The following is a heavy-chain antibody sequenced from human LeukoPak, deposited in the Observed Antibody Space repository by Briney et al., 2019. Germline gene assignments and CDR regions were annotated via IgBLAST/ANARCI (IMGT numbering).Heavy chain of an antibody. J-gene: IGHJ4*02. CDR1: GFTFSSYG. Sequence: GGSLRLSCAASGFTFSSYGMSWVRQAPGKGLEWVSAISGSGGSTYYADSVKGRFTISRDNSKNTLYLQMNSLRAEDTAVYYCAREFSGYYYVNFDYWGQGTLVTISS. V-gene: IGHV3-23*01. CDR2: ISGSGGST. D-gene: IGHD3-22*01. CDR3: AREFSGYYYVNFDY.